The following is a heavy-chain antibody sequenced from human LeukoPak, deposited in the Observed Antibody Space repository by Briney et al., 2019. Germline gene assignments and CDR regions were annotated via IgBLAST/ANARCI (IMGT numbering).Heavy chain of an antibody. D-gene: IGHD3-22*01. V-gene: IGHV1-18*01. CDR1: GYTFTSYG. Sequence: ASVMVSSKASGYTFTSYGITWVRQAPGQGLEWMGWISAYNGDAHYAQKFQGRVTMTTDTSTSTAYMDLRSLRSDDTAVYYCARAERFYDSRGYYFQNFDYWGQGTLVTVSS. CDR3: ARAERFYDSRGYYFQNFDY. J-gene: IGHJ4*02. CDR2: ISAYNGDA.